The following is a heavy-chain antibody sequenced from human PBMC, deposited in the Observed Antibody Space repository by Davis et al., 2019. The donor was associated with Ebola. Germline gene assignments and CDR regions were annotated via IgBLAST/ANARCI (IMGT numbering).Heavy chain of an antibody. CDR1: GFTFSSYG. J-gene: IGHJ4*02. D-gene: IGHD6-13*01. V-gene: IGHV3-33*06. CDR2: IWYDGSNK. CDR3: AKESSGYSSSWYLPTDY. Sequence: PGGSLRLSCAASGFTFSSYGMHWVRQAPGKGLEWVAVIWYDGSNKYYADSVKGRFTISRDNSKNTLYLQMNSLRAEDTAVYYCAKESSGYSSSWYLPTDYWGQGTLVTVSS.